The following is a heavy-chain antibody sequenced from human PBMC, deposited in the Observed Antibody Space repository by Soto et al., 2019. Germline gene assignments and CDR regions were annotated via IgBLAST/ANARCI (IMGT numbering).Heavy chain of an antibody. J-gene: IGHJ4*01. CDR1: GYSISSGSY. CDR2: IYHGGTT. D-gene: IGHD2-2*01. Sequence: SENPSLTCNVSGYSISSGSYWGWIRQPPGKGPEWIASIYHGGTTFYNPSLKSRVGTSVDTSKNQVSLILRSVSAADTAVYFSAIAHVMVVPRSTFDYCGHGILVTVSA. V-gene: IGHV4-38-2*02. CDR3: AIAHVMVVPRSTFDY.